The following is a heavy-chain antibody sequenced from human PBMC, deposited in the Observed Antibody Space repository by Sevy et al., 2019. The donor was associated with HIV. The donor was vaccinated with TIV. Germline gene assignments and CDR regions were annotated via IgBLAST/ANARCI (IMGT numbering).Heavy chain of an antibody. D-gene: IGHD6-13*01. CDR1: GYTFTSNY. CDR3: ARDRAAAGKKYYYYRMDV. V-gene: IGHV1-46*01. Sequence: ASVKVSCKASGYTFTSNYMHWVRQAPGQGLEWMGIINPSGVSASYAQKFQGRVTVTRDTSTSTVYMELSSLRSEDTAVYYCARDRAAAGKKYYYYRMDVWGQGTTVTVSS. J-gene: IGHJ6*02. CDR2: INPSGVSA.